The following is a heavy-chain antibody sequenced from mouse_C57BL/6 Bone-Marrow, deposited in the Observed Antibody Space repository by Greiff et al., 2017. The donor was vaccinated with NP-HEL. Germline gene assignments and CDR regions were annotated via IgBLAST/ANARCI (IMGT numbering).Heavy chain of an antibody. J-gene: IGHJ1*03. Sequence: VQLQQSGPELVKPGASVKISCKASGYTFTDYYINWVKQRPGQGLEWIGWIFPGSGNTYYNEKFKGKATLTADKSSSTAYMELRSLTSEDSAVYFCAGYGIHWYFDVWGTGTTVTVSS. D-gene: IGHD2-1*01. CDR1: GYTFTDYY. CDR2: IFPGSGNT. V-gene: IGHV1-75*01. CDR3: AGYGIHWYFDV.